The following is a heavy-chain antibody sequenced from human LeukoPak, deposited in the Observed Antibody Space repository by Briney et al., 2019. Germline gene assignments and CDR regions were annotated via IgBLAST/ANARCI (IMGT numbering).Heavy chain of an antibody. CDR2: ISNDGSNK. D-gene: IGHD3-22*01. J-gene: IGHJ4*02. CDR1: GFTFSSYG. Sequence: PGRSLRLSCAASGFTFSSYGMHWVRQAPGKGLEWVAVISNDGSNKYYADSVKGRFTISRDIGENTLYLQMNSLRVEDTAVYYCARDGHSSGYYYVFDFWGQGTLVTVSS. V-gene: IGHV3-30*03. CDR3: ARDGHSSGYYYVFDF.